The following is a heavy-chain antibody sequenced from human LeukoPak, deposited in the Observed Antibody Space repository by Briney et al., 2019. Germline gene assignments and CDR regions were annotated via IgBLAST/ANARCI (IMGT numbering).Heavy chain of an antibody. V-gene: IGHV1-18*01. J-gene: IGHJ4*02. CDR2: ISAYNGNT. CDR1: GYTFSNYG. D-gene: IGHD3-10*01. CDR3: ARAEAPETGGIWFGELWVY. Sequence: ASVKVSCKASGYTFSNYGISWVRQAPGQGLEWMGWISAYNGNTNYAQKFQGRVTMTSDTSTSTAYMELRSLRSDDTAVYYCARAEAPETGGIWFGELWVYWGQGTLVTVSS.